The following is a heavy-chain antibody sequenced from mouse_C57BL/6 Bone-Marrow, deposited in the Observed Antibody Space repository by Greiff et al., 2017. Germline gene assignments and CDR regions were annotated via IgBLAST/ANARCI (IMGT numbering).Heavy chain of an antibody. CDR2: IHPNSGRT. V-gene: IGHV1-64*01. CDR1: GYTFTSYW. Sequence: QVQLQQPGAELVKPGASVKLSCKASGYTFTSYWMHWVKQRPGQGLEWIGMIHPNSGRTNYNEKFKSKATLTVDKSSSTAYMQLSSLTSEDSAVYYCARRGTPYGLYAMDYWGQGTSVTVSS. J-gene: IGHJ4*01. D-gene: IGHD1-2*01. CDR3: ARRGTPYGLYAMDY.